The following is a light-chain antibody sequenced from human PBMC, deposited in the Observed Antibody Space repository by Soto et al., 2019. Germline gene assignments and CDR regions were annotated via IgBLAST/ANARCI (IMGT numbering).Light chain of an antibody. CDR2: RSN. CDR1: RSNIGSYY. V-gene: IGLV1-47*01. CDR3: SAWDDSLSGPV. J-gene: IGLJ2*01. Sequence: QLVLTQPPSASGTPGQRVTISCSGSRSNIGSYYVYWYQQFPGTAPKLLIYRSNQRPSGVPDRFSGSKSGTSASLAISGLRSEDEADYYCSAWDDSLSGPVFGGGTKLTVL.